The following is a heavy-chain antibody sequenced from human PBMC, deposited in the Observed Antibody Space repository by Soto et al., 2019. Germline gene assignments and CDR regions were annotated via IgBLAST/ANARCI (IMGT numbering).Heavy chain of an antibody. V-gene: IGHV3-23*01. CDR2: ISGSGGST. Sequence: EVQLLESGGGLVQPGGSLRLSCAASGFTFSSYAMSWVRQAPGKGLEWVSAISGSGGSTYYADSVKGRFTISRDNSKNTLYLQINSLRAEDTAVYYCAKVSSRDGYRGEGSWGQGTLVTVSS. J-gene: IGHJ4*02. CDR1: GFTFSSYA. CDR3: AKVSSRDGYRGEGS. D-gene: IGHD5-12*01.